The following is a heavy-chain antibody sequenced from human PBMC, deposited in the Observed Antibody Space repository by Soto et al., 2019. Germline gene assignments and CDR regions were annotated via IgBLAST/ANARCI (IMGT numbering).Heavy chain of an antibody. D-gene: IGHD6-13*01. Sequence: EVQLLESGGGLVQPGGSLRLSCTASGFTFSRHAMTWVRQAAGKGLEWVSGLSDSGGSIYYADSVKGRFTISRDNSMNTLYLQMNTLSAEDTAIYYSAKVSSSWYAGFFDLWGQGILVTVSS. CDR3: AKVSSSWYAGFFDL. CDR2: LSDSGGSI. J-gene: IGHJ4*02. CDR1: GFTFSRHA. V-gene: IGHV3-23*01.